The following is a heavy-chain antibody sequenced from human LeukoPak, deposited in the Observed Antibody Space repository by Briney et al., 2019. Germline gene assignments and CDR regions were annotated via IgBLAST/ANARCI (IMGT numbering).Heavy chain of an antibody. D-gene: IGHD2-15*01. J-gene: IGHJ4*02. CDR3: ARDKRGGYFDL. CDR2: INHISGGT. V-gene: IGHV1-2*02. Sequence: ASVKVSCKASGYTFTDYSIHWVRQAPGQVLEWVGWINHISGGTSFPQKFRGRVTITRDPSTGTVYMELYGLKSDDTALYYCARDKRGGYFDLWGQGTLVTVSS. CDR1: GYTFTDYS.